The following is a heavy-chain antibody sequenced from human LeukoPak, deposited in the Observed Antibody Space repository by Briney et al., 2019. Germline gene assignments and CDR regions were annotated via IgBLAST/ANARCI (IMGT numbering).Heavy chain of an antibody. CDR3: AKTVTLPDDAFDI. CDR1: GFTFTNYA. D-gene: IGHD4-17*01. CDR2: ISEGVGNT. Sequence: PGGSLRLSCAASGFTFTNYAMTWVRQAPGKGLEWVSGISEGVGNTYYADSVKGRFTISRDHSKNTLYLQMNSLRAEDTAVYYCAKTVTLPDDAFDIWGQGTMVTVSS. V-gene: IGHV3-23*01. J-gene: IGHJ3*02.